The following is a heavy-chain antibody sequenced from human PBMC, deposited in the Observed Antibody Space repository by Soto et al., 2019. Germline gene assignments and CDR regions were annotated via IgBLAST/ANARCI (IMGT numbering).Heavy chain of an antibody. CDR3: ARDRRLLTTVDAFDI. V-gene: IGHV1-18*01. CDR2: ISAYNGNT. Sequence: QVQLVQSGAEVKKPGASVKVSCKASGYTFTSYGISWVRQAPGQGLEWMGWISAYNGNTNYAQKLQGRVTMTTDTSTSTAYRELRSLRSDDTAVYYCARDRRLLTTVDAFDIWGQGTMVTVSS. J-gene: IGHJ3*02. CDR1: GYTFTSYG. D-gene: IGHD4-17*01.